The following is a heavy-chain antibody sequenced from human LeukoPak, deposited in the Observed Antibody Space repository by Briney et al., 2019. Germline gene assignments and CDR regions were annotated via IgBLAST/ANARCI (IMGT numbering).Heavy chain of an antibody. J-gene: IGHJ3*02. CDR1: GFTFDDYA. D-gene: IGHD2-2*01. CDR2: ISWNSGSI. CDR3: AKGAGLSVYCSSTSCYEWSGAAFDI. V-gene: IGHV3-9*03. Sequence: PGGSLRLSCAASGFTFDDYAMHWVRQAPGKGLEWVSGISWNSGSIGYADSVKGRFTISRDNAKKSLYLQMNSLRVEDMALYYCAKGAGLSVYCSSTSCYEWSGAAFDIWGQGTMVTVSS.